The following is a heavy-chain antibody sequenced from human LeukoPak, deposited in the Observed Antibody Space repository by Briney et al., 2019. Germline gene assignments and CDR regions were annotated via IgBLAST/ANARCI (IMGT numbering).Heavy chain of an antibody. CDR1: GSSIRSRY. J-gene: IGHJ4*02. V-gene: IGHV4-39*07. CDR3: ARAHQYYDFWSGSNTHYFDC. CDR2: IYYSGST. Sequence: SETLSLTCTVSGSSIRSRYWGWIRQPPGKGLEWIGSIYYSGSTYYNPSLKSRVTISVDTSKNQFSLKLSSVTAADTAVYYCARAHQYYDFWSGSNTHYFDCWGQGTLVTVSS. D-gene: IGHD3-3*01.